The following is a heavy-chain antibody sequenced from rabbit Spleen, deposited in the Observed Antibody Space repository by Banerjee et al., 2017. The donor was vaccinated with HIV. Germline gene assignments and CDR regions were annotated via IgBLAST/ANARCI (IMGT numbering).Heavy chain of an antibody. J-gene: IGHJ4*01. Sequence: QSLEESGGGLVKPEGSLTLTCKASGVSFNDKDVMCWVRQAPGKGLEWIGCIYTGNGKTYYASWAKGRFTISKTSSTTVTLQMTSLTAADTATYFCARDDGSYDYIDVYFNLWGPGTLVTVS. CDR2: IYTGNGKT. D-gene: IGHD6-1*01. V-gene: IGHV1S40*01. CDR1: GVSFNDKDV. CDR3: ARDDGSYDYIDVYFNL.